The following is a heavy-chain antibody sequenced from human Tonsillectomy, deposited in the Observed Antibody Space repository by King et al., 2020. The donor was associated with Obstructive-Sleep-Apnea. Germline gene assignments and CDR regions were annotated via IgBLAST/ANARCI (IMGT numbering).Heavy chain of an antibody. V-gene: IGHV4-4*07. CDR3: AREDRYSSGYYSLYYFDF. CDR1: GDSISSNY. Sequence: QLQESGPGLVKPSETLSLTCSVSGDSISSNYWSWIRQPAGEGLEWVGRIYSDGSTNSNPSLKSRVTMPLDTSKNQFSLKLSSVTAADTAVYFCAREDRYSSGYYSLYYFDFWGQGTLVTVSS. J-gene: IGHJ4*02. D-gene: IGHD3-22*01. CDR2: IYSDGST.